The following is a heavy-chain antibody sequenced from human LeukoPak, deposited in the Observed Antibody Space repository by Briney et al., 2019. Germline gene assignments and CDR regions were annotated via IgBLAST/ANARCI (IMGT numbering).Heavy chain of an antibody. CDR1: GGSISGSSYY. D-gene: IGHD6-6*01. CDR3: ARTYSSSSPYYFDY. Sequence: PSETLSLTCTVSGGSISGSSYYWGWIRQPPGKGLEWIGSIYYSGSTYHNPSLKSRVTISVDTSKNQFSLKLSSVTAADTAVYYCARTYSSSSPYYFDYWGQGTLVTVSS. V-gene: IGHV4-39*01. J-gene: IGHJ4*02. CDR2: IYYSGST.